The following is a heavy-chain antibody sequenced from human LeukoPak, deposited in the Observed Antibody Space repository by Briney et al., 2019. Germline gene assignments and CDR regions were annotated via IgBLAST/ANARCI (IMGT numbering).Heavy chain of an antibody. J-gene: IGHJ5*02. CDR3: ARGRGEATTPFWFDP. V-gene: IGHV4-4*07. CDR1: GGSISSYY. Sequence: KTSETLSLTCTVSGGSISSYYWSWIRQPAGKGLEWVGRISSSGSTKFNPSLNSRVTMSVDTSKNQFSLKLSSMTAADTAVYYCARGRGEATTPFWFDPWGQGTLVTVSS. D-gene: IGHD5-12*01. CDR2: ISSSGST.